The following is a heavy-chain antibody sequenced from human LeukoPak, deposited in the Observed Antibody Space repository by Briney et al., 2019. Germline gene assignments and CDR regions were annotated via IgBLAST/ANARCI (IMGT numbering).Heavy chain of an antibody. Sequence: GGSLRLSCVASGFTFSHYSMHWVRQAPGKGLEWVAVILYDGSNKDYADSVKGRFTISRDNSKNTLHLQMNSLRAEDTAVYYCARAATGFDWLRRNYYFDYWGQGTLVTVSS. D-gene: IGHD3-9*01. CDR3: ARAATGFDWLRRNYYFDY. V-gene: IGHV3-30-3*01. J-gene: IGHJ4*02. CDR2: ILYDGSNK. CDR1: GFTFSHYS.